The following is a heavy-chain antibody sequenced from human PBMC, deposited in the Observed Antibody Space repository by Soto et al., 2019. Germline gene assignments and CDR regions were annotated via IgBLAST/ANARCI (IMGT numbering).Heavy chain of an antibody. D-gene: IGHD6-6*01. Sequence: ASVKVSCKASGYTFTTYGITWLRQAPGQGLEWMGWISAYDGNTNYAQKLQGRVSMTTDPSTNTAYMELRSLRSDDTAVYYCARDPATAYSSSSFDYWGQGTLVTVSS. J-gene: IGHJ4*02. CDR1: GYTFTTYG. V-gene: IGHV1-18*04. CDR2: ISAYDGNT. CDR3: ARDPATAYSSSSFDY.